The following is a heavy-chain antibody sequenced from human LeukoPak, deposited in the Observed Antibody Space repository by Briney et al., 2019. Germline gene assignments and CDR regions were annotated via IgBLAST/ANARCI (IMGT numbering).Heavy chain of an antibody. CDR2: IIPIFGTA. V-gene: IGHV1-69*13. Sequence: SVKVSCKASGGTFSSYANSWVRQAPGQGLEWMGGIIPIFGTANYAQKFQGRVTITADESTSTAYMELSSLRSEDTAVYYCARSGVPAATNNWFDPWGQGTLVTVSS. D-gene: IGHD2-2*01. CDR3: ARSGVPAATNNWFDP. CDR1: GGTFSSYA. J-gene: IGHJ5*02.